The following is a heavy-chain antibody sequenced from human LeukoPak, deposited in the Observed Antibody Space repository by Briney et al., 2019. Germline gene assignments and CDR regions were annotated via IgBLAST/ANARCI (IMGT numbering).Heavy chain of an antibody. D-gene: IGHD2-2*03. CDR2: IYPGDSDT. V-gene: IGHV5-51*01. J-gene: IGHJ6*03. Sequence: GESLKISCKGSGYSFTSYWIGWVRQMPGKGLEWTGIIYPGDSDTRYGPSFQGQVTISADKSISTAYLQWSSLKASDTAMYYCARQIGYCSSTSCYAGYYYYYMDVWGKGTTVTISS. CDR1: GYSFTSYW. CDR3: ARQIGYCSSTSCYAGYYYYYMDV.